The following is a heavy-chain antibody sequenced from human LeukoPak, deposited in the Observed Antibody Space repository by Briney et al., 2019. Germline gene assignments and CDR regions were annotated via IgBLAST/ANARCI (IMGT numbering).Heavy chain of an antibody. V-gene: IGHV3-7*01. D-gene: IGHD2-2*01. CDR2: IKQDGSEK. Sequence: KAGGSLRLSCAASGFTFSSYWMSWVRQAPGRGLEWVANIKQDGSEKYYVDSVKGRFTVSRDNAKNSLFLQMNSLRAEDTAVYYCARLPAYCSSTSCYYDYWGQGTLVTVSS. J-gene: IGHJ4*02. CDR1: GFTFSSYW. CDR3: ARLPAYCSSTSCYYDY.